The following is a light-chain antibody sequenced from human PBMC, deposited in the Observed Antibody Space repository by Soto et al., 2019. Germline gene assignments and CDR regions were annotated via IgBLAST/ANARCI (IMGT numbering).Light chain of an antibody. CDR2: GAS. J-gene: IGKJ3*01. Sequence: EIVLTQSPGILSVSPGDRATLACRASQTIANNYLAWYHQRPGLPPRLLIYGASSRATGVPDRISGSGSGSDFTLIITRLEAKDFGVYYCQQYGTSPQFGPGTK. CDR1: QTIANNY. V-gene: IGKV3-20*01. CDR3: QQYGTSPQ.